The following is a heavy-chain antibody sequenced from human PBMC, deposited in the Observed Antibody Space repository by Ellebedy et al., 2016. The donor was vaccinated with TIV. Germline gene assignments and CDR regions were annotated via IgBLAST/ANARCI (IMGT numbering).Heavy chain of an antibody. Sequence: PGGSLRLSCAASGFTFSNYAMTWVRQAPGKGLEWVSVISGSATGTYYADSVKGRFTISRDNSKNTLYLQMNSLRVEDTALYYCARDRWARTELWPQDVFDVWGQGTMVTVSS. J-gene: IGHJ3*01. CDR1: GFTFSNYA. D-gene: IGHD5-18*01. CDR3: ARDRWARTELWPQDVFDV. CDR2: ISGSATGT. V-gene: IGHV3-23*01.